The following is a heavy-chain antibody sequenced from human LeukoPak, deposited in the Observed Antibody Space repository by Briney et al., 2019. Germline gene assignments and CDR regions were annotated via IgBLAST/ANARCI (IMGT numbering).Heavy chain of an antibody. D-gene: IGHD3-16*01. V-gene: IGHV3-23*01. CDR1: GFTFSSYI. CDR2: IGGSGDST. Sequence: GGSLRLSCAASGFTFSSYIMSWVRQAPGKGLEWVSLIGGSGDSTYYADSVKGRFTISRDNSKNTLYLRMNSLGADDTAVYYCAKEGPGGGGYFDDWGQGTLVTVSS. J-gene: IGHJ4*02. CDR3: AKEGPGGGGYFDD.